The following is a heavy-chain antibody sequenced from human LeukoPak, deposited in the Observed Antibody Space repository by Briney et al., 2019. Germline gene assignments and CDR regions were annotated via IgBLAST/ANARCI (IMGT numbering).Heavy chain of an antibody. V-gene: IGHV4-59*10. CDR1: GGSFSGYY. J-gene: IGHJ3*02. CDR3: AIASDGGSDAFDI. CDR2: IYTSGST. D-gene: IGHD3-16*01. Sequence: PSETLSLTCAVYGGSFSGYYWSWIRQPPGKGLEWIGRIYTSGSTNYNPSLKSRVTISVDTSKNQFSLKLSSVTAADTAVYYCAIASDGGSDAFDIWGQGTLVTVSS.